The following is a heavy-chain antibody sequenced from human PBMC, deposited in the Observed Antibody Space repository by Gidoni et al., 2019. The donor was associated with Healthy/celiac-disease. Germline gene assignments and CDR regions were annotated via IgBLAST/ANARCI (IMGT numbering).Heavy chain of an antibody. Sequence: QVQLQESGTGLVKPSETLSLTCTVSGGSISSYYWSWIRQPPGKGLEWIGYIYYSGSTNYNPSLKSRVTISVDTSKNQFSLKLSSVTAADTAVYYYARARIAAAGMDYWGQGTLVTVSS. V-gene: IGHV4-59*01. CDR3: ARARIAAAGMDY. D-gene: IGHD6-13*01. J-gene: IGHJ4*02. CDR2: IYYSGST. CDR1: GGSISSYY.